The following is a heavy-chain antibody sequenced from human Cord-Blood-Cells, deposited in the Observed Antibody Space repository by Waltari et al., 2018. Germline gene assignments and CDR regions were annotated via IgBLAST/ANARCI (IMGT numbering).Heavy chain of an antibody. D-gene: IGHD6-6*01. CDR3: TTIYEYSSSSAYDY. J-gene: IGHJ4*02. CDR1: GFTLGDYA. CDR2: IRSKAYGGTT. V-gene: IGHV3-49*04. Sequence: EVQLVESGGGLVQPGRSLRLSCTASGFTLGDYALSWVRQAPGKGLEWVGFIRSKAYGGTTEYAAAVKGRFTISRDDSKSIAYLQRNSLKTEDSAVYYCTTIYEYSSSSAYDYWGQGTLVTVSS.